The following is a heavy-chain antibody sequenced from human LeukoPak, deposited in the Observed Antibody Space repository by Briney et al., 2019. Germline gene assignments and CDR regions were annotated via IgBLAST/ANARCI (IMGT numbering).Heavy chain of an antibody. CDR3: ARDLKLSAPDAFDI. Sequence: SETLSLTCTVSGGSISSSSYYWGWIRQPPGKGLEWIGSIYYSGSTYYNPSLKSRVTISVDTSKNQFSLKLSSVTAADTAVYYCARDLKLSAPDAFDIWGQGTMVTVSS. V-gene: IGHV4-39*07. J-gene: IGHJ3*02. CDR1: GGSISSSSYY. D-gene: IGHD1-26*01. CDR2: IYYSGST.